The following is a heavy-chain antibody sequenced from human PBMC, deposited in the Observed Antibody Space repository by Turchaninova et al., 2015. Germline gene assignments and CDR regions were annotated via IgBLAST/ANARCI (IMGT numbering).Heavy chain of an antibody. CDR1: GFSFSDNY. CDR2: ISETSRVT. CDR3: ARGWAVAGDYWFDT. J-gene: IGHJ5*02. Sequence: QVQLVESGGGLVKPGGSLGTSLCAPGFSFSDNYKTWIRQAPGKGLEWLSHISETSRVTDYADAVKGRFTISRDNAKNSLNLQMNSLRAEDTAVYYCARGWAVAGDYWFDTWGQGTQVTVSS. V-gene: IGHV3-11*06. D-gene: IGHD6-19*01.